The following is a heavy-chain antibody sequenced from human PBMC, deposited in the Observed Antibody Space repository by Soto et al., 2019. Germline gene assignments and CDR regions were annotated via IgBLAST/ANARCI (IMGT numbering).Heavy chain of an antibody. J-gene: IGHJ4*02. CDR1: GFKVRYYW. Sequence: PGGSLRLSCAASGFKVRYYWMSWVRQAPGKGLEWVGNIKHDTSEAHYADSVKGRFTITRDNIKNFLFLQMNGLRSDDTASYYCARDGLLFSGPYRPSRFDHWGLGTLVTVSS. D-gene: IGHD3-16*02. CDR2: IKHDTSEA. CDR3: ARDGLLFSGPYRPSRFDH. V-gene: IGHV3-7*03.